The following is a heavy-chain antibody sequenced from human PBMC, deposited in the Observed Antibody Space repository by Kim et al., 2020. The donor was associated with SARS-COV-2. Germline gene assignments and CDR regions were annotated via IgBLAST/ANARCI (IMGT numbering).Heavy chain of an antibody. Sequence: ASVKVSCKASGYTFTSYDINWVRQATGQGLEWMGWMNPNSGNTGYAQKFQGRVTMTRNTSISTAYMELSSLRSEDTAVYYCARGYDSSGWWVPSHYYYYYGMDVWGQGTTVTVSS. CDR3: ARGYDSSGWWVPSHYYYYYGMDV. CDR1: GYTFTSYD. J-gene: IGHJ6*02. D-gene: IGHD6-19*01. V-gene: IGHV1-8*01. CDR2: MNPNSGNT.